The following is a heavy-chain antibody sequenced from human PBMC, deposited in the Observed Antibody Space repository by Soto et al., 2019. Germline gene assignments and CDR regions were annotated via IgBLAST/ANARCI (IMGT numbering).Heavy chain of an antibody. CDR1: GGSISTYY. CDR2: IYHSGNT. D-gene: IGHD2-2*01. CDR3: ARDFGYCSTTSCGHYCYMDV. Sequence: QVQLQESGPGLVKPSETLSLTCTVSGGSISTYYWSWIRQPPGKEVEWIGYIYHSGNTNYNPSLKSRVTISIATSKNQFSLRLSSVTAADTAVYYCARDFGYCSTTSCGHYCYMDVWGKGTTVTVSS. J-gene: IGHJ6*03. V-gene: IGHV4-59*01.